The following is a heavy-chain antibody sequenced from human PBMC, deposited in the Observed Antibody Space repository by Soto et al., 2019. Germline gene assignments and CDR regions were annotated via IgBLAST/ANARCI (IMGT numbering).Heavy chain of an antibody. Sequence: QVQLVESGGGVVQPGGSLRLSCAASGFAFSTSVIHWVRQAPGKGLEWMAHISYNGNKKHYADSMKGRFTVSRDISESTLYLQMNSLRAEDTAVYYCAREQFEDGRGHYDHWGQGTLVSVSS. J-gene: IGHJ4*02. CDR1: GFAFSTSV. V-gene: IGHV3-30*03. CDR3: AREQFEDGRGHYDH. D-gene: IGHD3-22*01. CDR2: ISYNGNKK.